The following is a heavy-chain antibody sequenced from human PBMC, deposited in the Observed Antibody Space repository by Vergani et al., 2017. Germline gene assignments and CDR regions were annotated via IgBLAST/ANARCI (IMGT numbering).Heavy chain of an antibody. CDR1: GYTFTRYD. CDR3: ARGGPRIXVAGTYYYYYGMDV. D-gene: IGHD6-19*01. J-gene: IGHJ6*02. Sequence: QVQLVQSGAEVKKPGASMKVSCKASGYTFTRYDINLVRQATGQGLDWMGWMNPNSGNTGYAQKFQGRVTITRNTSISTAYMELSSLRSEDTAVYYCARGGPRIXVAGTYYYYYGMDVWGQGTTVTVSS. CDR2: MNPNSGNT. V-gene: IGHV1-8*03.